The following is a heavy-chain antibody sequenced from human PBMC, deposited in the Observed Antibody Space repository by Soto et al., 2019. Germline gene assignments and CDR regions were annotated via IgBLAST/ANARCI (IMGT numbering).Heavy chain of an antibody. Sequence: QVHLVPSGADVKTPGASLKVSCKASGYTFTCYGITWDRQAPGQGLEWMGWISAHNGNTDDAQKLPARVIVTRDNATSTAYMEERRIISDDTAVYYCASRSSGDYWGRGALVTVSS. CDR2: ISAHNGNT. D-gene: IGHD3-10*01. CDR3: ASRSSGDY. CDR1: GYTFTCYG. J-gene: IGHJ4*02. V-gene: IGHV1-18*01.